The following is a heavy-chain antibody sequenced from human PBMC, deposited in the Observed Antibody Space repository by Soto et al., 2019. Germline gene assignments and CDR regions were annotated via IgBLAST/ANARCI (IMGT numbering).Heavy chain of an antibody. CDR3: AKALGELSPESYDY. CDR1: GFTFSSYA. CDR2: ISSDGSDK. Sequence: QVQLVESGGGVVQPGRSLRLSCAASGFTFSSYAMHWVRQALGKGLEWVAVISSDGSDKYYADSVKRRFTISRHNSKNTLILQMNSLRADDTAVYYCAKALGELSPESYDYWGQGTLITVSS. V-gene: IGHV3-30*18. D-gene: IGHD3-16*02. J-gene: IGHJ4*02.